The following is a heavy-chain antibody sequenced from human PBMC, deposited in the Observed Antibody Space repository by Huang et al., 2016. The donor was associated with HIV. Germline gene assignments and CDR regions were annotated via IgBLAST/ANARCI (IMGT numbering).Heavy chain of an antibody. CDR2: IKQNESEK. CDR3: ATKAGAMDI. D-gene: IGHD1-7*01. Sequence: VESGGRLVQPGGSIRLSCVGSTFSFGAYWMSWVRQTQGKGLEWVDNIKQNESEKYYVEWVKGRVNISRDNAKKILFLQMDNVRGEDTATYYCATKAGAMDIWGQGTAVTVS. J-gene: IGHJ6*02. CDR1: TFSFGAYW. V-gene: IGHV3-7*01.